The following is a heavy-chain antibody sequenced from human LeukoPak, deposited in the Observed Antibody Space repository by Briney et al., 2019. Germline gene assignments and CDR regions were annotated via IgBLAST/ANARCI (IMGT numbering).Heavy chain of an antibody. J-gene: IGHJ6*03. CDR3: AKEGSSGYYDYYMDV. D-gene: IGHD3-22*01. CDR2: ISAISGTT. Sequence: GGSLRLSCAASGFSFSSYALNWVRQAPGKGLGWVSVISAISGTTHYADSVKGRFTISRDKSKNTLYLQMNSLRVEDTAVYYCAKEGSSGYYDYYMDVWGKGTTVTVSS. CDR1: GFSFSSYA. V-gene: IGHV3-23*01.